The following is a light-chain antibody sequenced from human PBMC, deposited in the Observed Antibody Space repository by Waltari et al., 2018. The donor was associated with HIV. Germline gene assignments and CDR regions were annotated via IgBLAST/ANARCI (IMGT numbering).Light chain of an antibody. V-gene: IGLV2-8*01. CDR2: EVT. Sequence: QSALTQPPSASGSPGKSVTISCTGTSSDIGGYNYVSWYQQHPGKAPKLIMTEVTKRPSGVPDRFSGSKSGNTASLTVSGLQAEDEAHYYCSSYAPTNNFYVLFGGGTALTVL. CDR3: SSYAPTNNFYVL. CDR1: SSDIGGYNY. J-gene: IGLJ2*01.